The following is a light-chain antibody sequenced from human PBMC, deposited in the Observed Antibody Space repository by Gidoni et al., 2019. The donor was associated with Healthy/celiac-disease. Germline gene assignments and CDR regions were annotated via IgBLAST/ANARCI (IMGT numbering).Light chain of an antibody. Sequence: DILMTQSPSSLSASVGDRVTITCRASQSISSYLKWYQQKPGKAPKLLIYAASSLQSGVPSRLSGSGSGTDCTLTISSLQTEDFATYYCQQSYSTPPAFGQGTKLEIK. CDR1: QSISSY. CDR3: QQSYSTPPA. CDR2: AAS. J-gene: IGKJ2*01. V-gene: IGKV1-39*01.